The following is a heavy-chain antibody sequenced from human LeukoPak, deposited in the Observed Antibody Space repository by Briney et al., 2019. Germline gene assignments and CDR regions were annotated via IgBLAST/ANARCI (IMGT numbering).Heavy chain of an antibody. Sequence: GGSLRLSCAASGFTFSDYAMLWVRQAPGKGLEWVALVSYDGSNKYYADSVKGRFTISRDNSKSTLFLQMNSLRAEDTAVYYCSSLRSWGYWGQGTLVTVSS. J-gene: IGHJ4*02. CDR1: GFTFSDYA. D-gene: IGHD3-16*01. CDR2: VSYDGSNK. V-gene: IGHV3-30*04. CDR3: SSLRSWGY.